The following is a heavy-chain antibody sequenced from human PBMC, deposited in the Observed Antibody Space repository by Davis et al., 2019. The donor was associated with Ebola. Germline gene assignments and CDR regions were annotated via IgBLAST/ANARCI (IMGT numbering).Heavy chain of an antibody. D-gene: IGHD6-13*01. Sequence: PGGSLRLSCAASGFTVSSNYMSWVRQAPGKGLEWVSVIYSGGSTYYADSVKGRFTISRDNAKNSLYLQMNSLRAEDTAVYYCARGVGYSSSAISYYFDYWGQGTLVTVSS. CDR1: GFTVSSNY. CDR2: IYSGGST. CDR3: ARGVGYSSSAISYYFDY. V-gene: IGHV3-53*01. J-gene: IGHJ4*02.